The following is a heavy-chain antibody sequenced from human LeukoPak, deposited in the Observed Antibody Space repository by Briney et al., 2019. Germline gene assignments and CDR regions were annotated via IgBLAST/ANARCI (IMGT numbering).Heavy chain of an antibody. CDR1: GFTFSSYS. V-gene: IGHV3-48*01. CDR2: ISSSSSTI. D-gene: IGHD3-22*01. J-gene: IGHJ4*02. CDR3: ARAYYDSSGYYHDY. Sequence: GGSLRLSCAASGFTFSSYSMNWVRQAPGKGLEWVSYISSSSSTIYYADSVKGRFTISRDNAKNSLYLQMNSLRAEDTAVYYCARAYYDSSGYYHDYWGQGTLVTVSS.